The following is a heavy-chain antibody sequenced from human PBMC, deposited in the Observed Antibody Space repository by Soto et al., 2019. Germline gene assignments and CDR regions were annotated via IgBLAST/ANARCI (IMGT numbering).Heavy chain of an antibody. D-gene: IGHD5-12*01. CDR1: GGSISGHS. CDR3: VRGRSYSVYDF. Sequence: SESLSVTCTVSGGSISGHSWVWIRQPAGKGLEWIGHIYPSGSTSYNPSLRSRVTMSLDTSTNKIFLNLTSVTAADTAVFYCVRGRSYSVYDFWGPGTLVTVSS. V-gene: IGHV4-4*07. J-gene: IGHJ4*02. CDR2: IYPSGST.